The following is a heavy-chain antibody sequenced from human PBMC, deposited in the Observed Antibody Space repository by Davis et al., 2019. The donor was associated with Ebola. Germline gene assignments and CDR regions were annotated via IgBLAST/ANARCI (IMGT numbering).Heavy chain of an antibody. CDR3: AKENILYHDAFDI. V-gene: IGHV1-3*01. Sequence: ASVKVSCKTSGYTFTNYAIHWVRQAPGQRLEWMGWINAGNGDTKYSQKFQGRVTFTRDTPASTAYMELSSLRSEDTAVYYCAKENILYHDAFDIWGQGTMVTVSS. CDR2: INAGNGDT. CDR1: GYTFTNYA. J-gene: IGHJ3*02. D-gene: IGHD1/OR15-1a*01.